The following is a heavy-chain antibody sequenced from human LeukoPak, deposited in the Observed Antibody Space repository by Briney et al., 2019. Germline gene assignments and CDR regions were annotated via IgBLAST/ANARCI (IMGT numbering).Heavy chain of an antibody. CDR1: GGSISSYY. J-gene: IGHJ6*02. CDR3: ARVYYDSSGYPDYYYYGMDV. D-gene: IGHD3-22*01. CDR2: IYYSGST. Sequence: PSETLSLTCTVSGGSISSYYWSWLRQPPGKGLEWLGYIYYSGSTNYNPSLKSRVTISVDPSKNQFSLKLSSVTAADTAVYYCARVYYDSSGYPDYYYYGMDVWGQGTTVTVSS. V-gene: IGHV4-59*01.